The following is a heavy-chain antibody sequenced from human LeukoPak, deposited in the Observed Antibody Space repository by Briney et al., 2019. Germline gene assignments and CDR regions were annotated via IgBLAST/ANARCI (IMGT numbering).Heavy chain of an antibody. CDR1: GGSISSYY. CDR2: IYYSGST. Sequence: TSETLSLTCTVSGGSISSYYWSWIRQPPGKGLEWIGYIYYSGSTNYNPSLKSRVTISVDTSKNQFSLKLSSVTAADTAVYYCARGRRSTMPWAWFDPWGQGTLVTVSS. J-gene: IGHJ5*02. CDR3: ARGRRSTMPWAWFDP. V-gene: IGHV4-59*12. D-gene: IGHD2-2*01.